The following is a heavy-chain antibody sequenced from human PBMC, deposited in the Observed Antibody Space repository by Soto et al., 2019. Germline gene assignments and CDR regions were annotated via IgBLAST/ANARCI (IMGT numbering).Heavy chain of an antibody. J-gene: IGHJ4*02. D-gene: IGHD2-2*02. CDR2: IYYSGST. CDR3: ARTSKYCSSTSCYRVVDY. CDR1: GGSISSGGYY. Sequence: TLSLTCTVSGGSISSGGYYWSWIRQHPGKGLEWIGYIYYSGSTYYNPSLKSRVTISVDTSKNQFSLKLSSVTAADTAVYYCARTSKYCSSTSCYRVVDYCGQRTLVTVSS. V-gene: IGHV4-31*03.